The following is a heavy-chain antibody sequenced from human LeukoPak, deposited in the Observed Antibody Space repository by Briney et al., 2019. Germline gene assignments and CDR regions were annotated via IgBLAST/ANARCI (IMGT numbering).Heavy chain of an antibody. CDR3: VRERETRGWFDH. J-gene: IGHJ5*02. V-gene: IGHV3-43*02. Sequence: PGGSLRLSCAAPGLITDDYAIHWVRQAPAKGLEWVSLISGDGGSTFYADSVRGRFTISRDNSKNSLSLQMSSLRSEDTAPYFCVRERETRGWFDHWGQGTLVTVST. CDR1: GLITDDYA. CDR2: ISGDGGST. D-gene: IGHD1-26*01.